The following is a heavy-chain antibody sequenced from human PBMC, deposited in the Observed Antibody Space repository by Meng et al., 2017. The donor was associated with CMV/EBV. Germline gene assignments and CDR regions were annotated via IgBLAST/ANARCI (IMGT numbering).Heavy chain of an antibody. V-gene: IGHV3-48*04. J-gene: IGHJ4*02. CDR3: ARVVPAAIGGRGGPFDY. CDR2: ISSSSSTI. CDR1: GFTFSSYS. Sequence: GESLKISCAASGFTFSSYSMNWVRQAPGKGLEWVSYISSSSSTIYYADSVKGRFTISRDNAKNSLYLQMNSLRAEDTAVYYCARVVPAAIGGRGGPFDYWGQGTLVTVSS. D-gene: IGHD2-2*02.